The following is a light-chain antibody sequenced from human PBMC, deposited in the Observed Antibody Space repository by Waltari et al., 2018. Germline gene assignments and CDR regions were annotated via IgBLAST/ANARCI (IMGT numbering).Light chain of an antibody. V-gene: IGLV3-9*01. Sequence: SYELTQPLSVSVALGQTARITCGGNNIGSKNVHWYQQKPGQAPVLVNYRDSNRPSGIPERVSGSNSGNTATLTISRAQAGDEADYYCQVWDSSTVFGGGTKLTVL. CDR1: NIGSKN. J-gene: IGLJ2*01. CDR3: QVWDSSTV. CDR2: RDS.